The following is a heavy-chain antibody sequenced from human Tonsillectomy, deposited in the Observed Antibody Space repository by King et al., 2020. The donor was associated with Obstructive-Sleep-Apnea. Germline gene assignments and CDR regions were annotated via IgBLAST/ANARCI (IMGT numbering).Heavy chain of an antibody. CDR2: IYYSGST. Sequence: LPLQESGPGLVKPSQTLSLTCTVSGGSISSGGYYWSWIRQHPGKGLEWIGYIYYSGSTYYNPSLKSRVTISVDTSKNQFSLKLSSVTAADTAVYYCARGGYCSGGSCYSAYWGQGTLVTVSS. V-gene: IGHV4-31*03. CDR3: ARGGYCSGGSCYSAY. CDR1: GGSISSGGYY. D-gene: IGHD2-15*01. J-gene: IGHJ4*02.